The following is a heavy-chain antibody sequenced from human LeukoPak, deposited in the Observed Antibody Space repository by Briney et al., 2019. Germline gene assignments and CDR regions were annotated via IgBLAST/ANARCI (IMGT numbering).Heavy chain of an antibody. CDR1: GFTVSGNY. Sequence: PGGSLRLSCAVSGFTVSGNYMSWVRQAPGKGLEWVSLIYSGGTTYYADSVKGRFTISRDNAKNSLYLQMNSLRAEDTAVYYCARENEGYWGQGTLVTVSS. J-gene: IGHJ4*02. D-gene: IGHD1-1*01. V-gene: IGHV3-53*01. CDR3: ARENEGY. CDR2: IYSGGTT.